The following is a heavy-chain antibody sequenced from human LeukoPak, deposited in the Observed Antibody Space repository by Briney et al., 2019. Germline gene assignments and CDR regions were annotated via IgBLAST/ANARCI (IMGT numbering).Heavy chain of an antibody. J-gene: IGHJ4*02. V-gene: IGHV3-7*01. Sequence: GRSLRLSCAASGFTLSSYWMSWVRQAPGKGLEWVANIKQDGSEKYYVDSVKGRFTISRDNAKNSLYLQMNSLRAEDTAVYYCARDFSLGSIAAGGWGQGTLVTVSS. D-gene: IGHD6-13*01. CDR2: IKQDGSEK. CDR3: ARDFSLGSIAAGG. CDR1: GFTLSSYW.